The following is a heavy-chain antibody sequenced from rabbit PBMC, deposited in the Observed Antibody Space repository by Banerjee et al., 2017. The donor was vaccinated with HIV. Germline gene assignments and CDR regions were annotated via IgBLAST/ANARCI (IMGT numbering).Heavy chain of an antibody. CDR2: IYAGSSGSA. Sequence: QEQLEESGGGLVKPEGSLTLTCKASGFDFSNNDMCWVRQAPGKGLEWIGTIYAGSSGSAYYSSWVNGRFTISKTSSTTVTLQMPSLTAADTATYFCSRDLAGVIGWNFGLWGPGTLVTVS. CDR1: GFDFSNND. CDR3: SRDLAGVIGWNFGL. V-gene: IGHV1S45*01. J-gene: IGHJ4*01. D-gene: IGHD4-1*01.